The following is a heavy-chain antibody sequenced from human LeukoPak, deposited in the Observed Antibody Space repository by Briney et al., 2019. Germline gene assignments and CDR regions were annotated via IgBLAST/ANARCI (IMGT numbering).Heavy chain of an antibody. J-gene: IGHJ4*02. CDR2: VSFDGRTK. CDR3: AKDGNTVTIFDY. Sequence: GRSLRLSCAASGFTFGSYGMHWVRQAPGKGLEWVAVVSFDGRTKYYAGSVKGRFTISRDNSQNTLYLQMNSLRAEDAAAYYCAKDGNTVTIFDYWGRGTLVTVSS. CDR1: GFTFGSYG. D-gene: IGHD4-17*01. V-gene: IGHV3-30*18.